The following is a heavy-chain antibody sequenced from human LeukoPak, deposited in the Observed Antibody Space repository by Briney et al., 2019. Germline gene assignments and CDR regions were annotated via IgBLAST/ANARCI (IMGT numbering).Heavy chain of an antibody. Sequence: KPSETLSLTCTVSGGSISSHYYWIWIRQPPGKGLEWIGSIYYSGSTYYNPSLKSRVTISVDTSKNQFSLKLSSLTAAETAVYYCARQYGSGSAYTPVADLWGQGTLVTVSS. CDR3: ARQYGSGSAYTPVADL. V-gene: IGHV4-39*01. CDR1: GGSISSHYY. J-gene: IGHJ4*02. CDR2: IYYSGST. D-gene: IGHD3-10*01.